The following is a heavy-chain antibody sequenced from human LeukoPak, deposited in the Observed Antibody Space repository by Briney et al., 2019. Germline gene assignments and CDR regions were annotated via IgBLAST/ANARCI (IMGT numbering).Heavy chain of an antibody. V-gene: IGHV3-23*01. CDR1: GFTFSNYA. Sequence: GGSLRLSCAASGFTFSNYAMNWVRQAPGKGLEWVSTISGSGTKTYYADSVEGRFTISRDNSKNMVSLQMNSLRAEDTALYYCAKGGLIWDYSYYFDYWGQGMLVTVSA. CDR3: AKGGLIWDYSYYFDY. D-gene: IGHD5-18*01. J-gene: IGHJ4*02. CDR2: ISGSGTKT.